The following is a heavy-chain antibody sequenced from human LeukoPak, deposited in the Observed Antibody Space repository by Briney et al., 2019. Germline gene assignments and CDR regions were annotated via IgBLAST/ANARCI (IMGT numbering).Heavy chain of an antibody. CDR3: ATEALHY. CDR2: ISKIGDIV. CDR1: GFTFSSFA. Sequence: GGSRRLSCAASGFTFSSFAMYWVRQAPGKGLEWVSIISKIGDIVSYADSVKGRFTISRDNSKNTVYLQMNSLRAEDMALYYCATEALHYWGQGTLVAVSS. V-gene: IGHV3-23*01. J-gene: IGHJ4*02.